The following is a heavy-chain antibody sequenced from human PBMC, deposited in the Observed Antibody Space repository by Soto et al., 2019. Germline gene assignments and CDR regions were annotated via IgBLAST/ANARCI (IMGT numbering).Heavy chain of an antibody. D-gene: IGHD3-3*02. J-gene: IGHJ2*01. CDR2: IYYSGST. Sequence: SETLSLTCTVSGGSISSGGYYWSWIRQHPGKGLECIGYIYYSGSTYYNPSLKSRVTISVDTSKNQFSLKLSSVTAADTAVYYCDRFTFRDWYFDLWGRGTLLTVSS. CDR3: DRFTFRDWYFDL. CDR1: GGSISSGGYY. V-gene: IGHV4-31*03.